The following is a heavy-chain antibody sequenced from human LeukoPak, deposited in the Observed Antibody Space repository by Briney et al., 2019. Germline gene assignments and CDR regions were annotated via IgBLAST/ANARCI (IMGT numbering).Heavy chain of an antibody. CDR2: IRSKANSYAT. J-gene: IGHJ4*02. CDR1: GFTFSGSA. V-gene: IGHV3-73*01. Sequence: GGSLKLSCAASGFTFSGSAMHWVRQAPGKGLEWVGRIRSKANSYATAYAASVKGRFTISRDDSKNTAYLQMNSLKTEDTAVYYCTRLGEDIVATTTDDYWGQGTLVTVSS. CDR3: TRLGEDIVATTTDDY. D-gene: IGHD5-12*01.